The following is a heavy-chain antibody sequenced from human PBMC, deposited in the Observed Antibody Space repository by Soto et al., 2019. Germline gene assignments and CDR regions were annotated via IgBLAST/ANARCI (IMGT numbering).Heavy chain of an antibody. D-gene: IGHD6-19*01. V-gene: IGHV4-31*03. J-gene: IGHJ6*02. CDR3: ARVAGYYYYYGMDV. Sequence: PSETLSLTCSVSGVSIGSGVYYWTWISQHPGKGLEWIGYISYSGSPYYNPSLKSRVIISVDTSKNQFSLKLSSVTAADTAVYYCARVAGYYYYYGMDVWGQGTTVTVS. CDR1: GVSIGSGVYY. CDR2: ISYSGSP.